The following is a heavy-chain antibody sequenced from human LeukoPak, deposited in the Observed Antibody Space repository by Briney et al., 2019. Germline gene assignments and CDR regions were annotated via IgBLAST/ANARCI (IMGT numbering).Heavy chain of an antibody. D-gene: IGHD3-3*01. CDR1: GGSISSGDYY. CDR2: IYYSGST. CDR3: ARTGRFLEWFGPLEGFDY. Sequence: SETLSLTCTVSGGSISSGDYYWSWIRQPPGKGLEWIGYIYYSGSTYYNPSLKSRVTISVDTSKNQFSLRLSSVTAADTAVYYCARTGRFLEWFGPLEGFDYWGQGTLVTVSS. V-gene: IGHV4-30-4*08. J-gene: IGHJ4*02.